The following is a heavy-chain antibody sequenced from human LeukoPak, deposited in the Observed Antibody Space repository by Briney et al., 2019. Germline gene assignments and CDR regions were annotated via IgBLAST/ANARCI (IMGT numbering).Heavy chain of an antibody. CDR3: ARGPRNDP. J-gene: IGHJ5*02. Sequence: ASVKVSCKTSGYPFTTYEINWVRQAAGQGLEWMGWVHPNSGSTAHAQKFQGRVTMTRDTSISTAYMELTGLRSDDTAVYFCARGPRNDPWGQGTLVTVSS. V-gene: IGHV1-8*01. CDR1: GYPFTTYE. D-gene: IGHD1-14*01. CDR2: VHPNSGST.